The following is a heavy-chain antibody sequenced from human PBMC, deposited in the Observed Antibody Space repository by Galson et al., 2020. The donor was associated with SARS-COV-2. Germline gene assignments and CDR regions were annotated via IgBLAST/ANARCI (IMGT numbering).Heavy chain of an antibody. CDR3: AGSIAAAGSRYYYYYGMDV. Sequence: TGGSLRLSCAASGFTVSSNYMSWVRQAPGKGLEWVSVIYSGGSTYYADSVKGRFTISRDNSKNTLYLQMNSLRAEDTAVYYCAGSIAAAGSRYYYYYGMDVWGQGTTVTVSS. CDR2: IYSGGST. D-gene: IGHD6-13*01. V-gene: IGHV3-66*01. CDR1: GFTVSSNY. J-gene: IGHJ6*02.